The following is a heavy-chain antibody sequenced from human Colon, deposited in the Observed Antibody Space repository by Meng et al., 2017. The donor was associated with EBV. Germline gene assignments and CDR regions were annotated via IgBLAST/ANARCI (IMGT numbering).Heavy chain of an antibody. CDR1: GGSLSGAY. J-gene: IGHJ4*02. V-gene: IGHV4-34*12. CDR2: IIHGGSP. CDR3: ARRPTGIDY. Sequence: QVPLPQWGGGLLKPSGDLSLTCAVNGGSLSGAYWNWIRQPPGKGLEWIGEIIHGGSPSYNPSLKSRVTISIDTSKNQLSLMLSSVTAADTAVYYCARRPTGIDYWGQGTLVTVSS. D-gene: IGHD2-8*02.